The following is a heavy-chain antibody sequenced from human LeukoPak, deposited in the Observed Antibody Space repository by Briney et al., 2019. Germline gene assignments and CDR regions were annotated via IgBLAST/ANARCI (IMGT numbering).Heavy chain of an antibody. Sequence: ASVKVSCKVSGYTLTELSMHWVRQAPGKGLEWMGGFDPEDGETIYAQKFQGRVTMTEDTSTDTAYMELSSLRSEGTAVYYCATLYGSGNAFDIWGQGTMVTVSS. J-gene: IGHJ3*02. CDR1: GYTLTELS. CDR3: ATLYGSGNAFDI. V-gene: IGHV1-24*01. D-gene: IGHD3-10*01. CDR2: FDPEDGET.